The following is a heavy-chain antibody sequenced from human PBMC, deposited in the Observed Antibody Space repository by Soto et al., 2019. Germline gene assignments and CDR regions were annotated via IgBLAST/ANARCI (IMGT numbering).Heavy chain of an antibody. J-gene: IGHJ4*01. CDR1: GYSISSGYY. CDR3: ARELPGDESIDY. D-gene: IGHD2-21*02. Sequence: SEALSLTCAVSGYSISSGYYWGWIRQPPGKGLEWIGNIYQSGSTYYHPSLKSRVTISVDTSKNQFSLKLTSLTAADTVVYYCARELPGDESIDYWGHGTLVPVSS. CDR2: IYQSGST. V-gene: IGHV4-38-2*02.